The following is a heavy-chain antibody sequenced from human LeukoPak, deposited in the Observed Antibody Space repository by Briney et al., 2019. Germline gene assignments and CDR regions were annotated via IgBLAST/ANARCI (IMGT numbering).Heavy chain of an antibody. Sequence: SETLSLTCTVSGGSISSYYWSWIRQPPGKGREWIGYIYYSGSTTYNPSLKSRVTISVDTSKNQFSLKLSSVTAADTAVYYCARVLGDSGYYYVGGGAYYYYGMDVWGQGTTVTVSS. D-gene: IGHD3-22*01. CDR1: GGSISSYY. CDR2: IYYSGST. CDR3: ARVLGDSGYYYVGGGAYYYYGMDV. V-gene: IGHV4-59*01. J-gene: IGHJ6*02.